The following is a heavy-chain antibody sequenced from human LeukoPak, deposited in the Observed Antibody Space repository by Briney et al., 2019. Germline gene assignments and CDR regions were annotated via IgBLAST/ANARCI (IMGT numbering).Heavy chain of an antibody. CDR1: GFTFSSYG. V-gene: IGHV3-30*02. CDR2: MRYDENNK. D-gene: IGHD3-22*01. CDR3: AKYRIKGSGYAQRGYYMDV. Sequence: PGGSLRLSCAASGFTFSSYGMHWVRQAPGKGLECVAFMRYDENNKYYADSVKGRFTISRDNSKNTLYLQMNSLRAEDTAVYYCAKYRIKGSGYAQRGYYMDVWGKGTTVTVSS. J-gene: IGHJ6*03.